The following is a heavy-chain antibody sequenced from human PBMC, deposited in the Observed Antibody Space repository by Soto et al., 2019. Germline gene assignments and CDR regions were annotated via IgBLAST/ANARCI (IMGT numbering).Heavy chain of an antibody. CDR3: ASEGVAGTPFDY. Sequence: QLQLQESGPGLVKPSETLSLTCTVSGGSISSSSYYWGWIRQPPGKGLEWIGSIYYSGSTYYNPSLKSRVXIXVGXSKNQFSLTLSSVTAADTAVYYCASEGVAGTPFDYWGQGTLVTVSS. D-gene: IGHD6-19*01. CDR1: GGSISSSSYY. J-gene: IGHJ4*02. CDR2: IYYSGST. V-gene: IGHV4-39*01.